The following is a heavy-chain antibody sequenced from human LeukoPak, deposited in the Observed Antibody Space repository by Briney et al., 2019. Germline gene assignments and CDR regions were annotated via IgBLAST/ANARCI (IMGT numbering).Heavy chain of an antibody. CDR2: IRGDNGNT. J-gene: IGHJ3*02. CDR3: ARDSFPYGAIPDAFDI. CDR1: GYTFSNYG. Sequence: EASVNVSCKASGYTFSNYGISWVRQAPGQGLEWVGWIRGDNGNTNYAQKFQGRVTMTTETSTSTAYMELGSLGSDDTAVYYCARDSFPYGAIPDAFDIWGQGTMVTVSS. D-gene: IGHD4-17*01. V-gene: IGHV1-18*01.